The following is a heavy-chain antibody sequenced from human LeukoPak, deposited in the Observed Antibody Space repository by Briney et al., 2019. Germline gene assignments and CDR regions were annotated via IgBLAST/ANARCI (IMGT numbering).Heavy chain of an antibody. CDR2: IYYTGTT. CDR3: ARHDRIIASPLV. Sequence: SETLSLTCIVSGGSISSSSHNWGWIRQPPGKGLEWIGSIYYTGTTYYNPSLKSRLTISVDTSKNQFSLKLSSVTAVDTAVYYCARHDRIIASPLVWGQGILVTVSS. D-gene: IGHD6-13*01. J-gene: IGHJ4*02. V-gene: IGHV4-39*01. CDR1: GGSISSSSHN.